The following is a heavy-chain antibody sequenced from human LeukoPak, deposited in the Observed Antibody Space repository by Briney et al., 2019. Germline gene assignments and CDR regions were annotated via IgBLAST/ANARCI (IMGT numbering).Heavy chain of an antibody. D-gene: IGHD3-22*01. CDR1: GGSFSGYY. V-gene: IGHV4-34*01. J-gene: IGHJ4*02. CDR3: ARGPYYYDSSGYSQGSDY. Sequence: PSETLSLTCAVYGGSFSGYYWSWIRQPPGKGLEWIGEINHSGSTDYNPSLKSRVTISVDTSKNQFSLKLSSVTAADTAVYYCARGPYYYDSSGYSQGSDYWGQGTLVTVSS. CDR2: INHSGST.